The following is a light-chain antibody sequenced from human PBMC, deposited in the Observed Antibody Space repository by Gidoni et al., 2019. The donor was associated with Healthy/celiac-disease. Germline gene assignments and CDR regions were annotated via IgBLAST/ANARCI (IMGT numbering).Light chain of an antibody. CDR1: QSISSY. J-gene: IGKJ1*01. V-gene: IGKV1-39*01. CDR3: QQSYNTPWT. Sequence: DIQLTQSPSSLSASVGDRVTITCRASQSISSYLNWYQQKPGKAPKLLIYGASSVQSGVPSRFSGSGSGTDFTLTISSLQPEDFATYYCQQSYNTPWTFGQGTKVEIK. CDR2: GAS.